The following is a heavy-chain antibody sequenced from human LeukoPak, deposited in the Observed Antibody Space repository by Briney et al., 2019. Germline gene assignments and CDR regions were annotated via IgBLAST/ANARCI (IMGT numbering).Heavy chain of an antibody. CDR1: GFTFSSYA. CDR2: ISGNGGST. V-gene: IGHV3-64D*06. J-gene: IGHJ4*02. D-gene: IGHD6-19*01. Sequence: PGGSLRLSCSASGFTFSSYAMHWVRQAPGKGLEYVSAISGNGGSTYYADSVKGRFTISRDNSIQMSSLRTEDTSVYYCVKGGGSSGWYSYDYWGQGTLVTVSS. CDR3: VKGGGSSGWYSYDY.